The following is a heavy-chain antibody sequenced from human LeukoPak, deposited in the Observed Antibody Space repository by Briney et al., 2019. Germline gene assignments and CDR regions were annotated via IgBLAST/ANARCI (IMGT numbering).Heavy chain of an antibody. CDR2: INPSGGST. CDR1: GYTFTSYY. CDR3: ATDIYDSSGYRDY. V-gene: IGHV1-46*01. D-gene: IGHD3-22*01. J-gene: IGHJ4*02. Sequence: GASVKVSCKASGYTFTSYYMHWVRQAPGQGLEWMGIINPSGGSTSYAQKFQGRVTMTEDTSTDTAYMELSSLRSEDTAVYYCATDIYDSSGYRDYWGQGTLVTVSS.